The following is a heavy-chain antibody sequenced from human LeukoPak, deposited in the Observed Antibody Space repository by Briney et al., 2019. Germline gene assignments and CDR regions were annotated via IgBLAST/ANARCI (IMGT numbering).Heavy chain of an antibody. J-gene: IGHJ3*02. V-gene: IGHV3-48*02. Sequence: PGGSLRLSCAASGFAFNTYSMNWVSQAPGKGLQWVSSITTSSTTKYYADSVKGRFTISRDNAKNSLYLQMDSLRDEDTAVYYCVRDAAYSAFNMWGQGTMVTVSS. CDR3: VRDAAYSAFNM. CDR2: ITTSSTTK. CDR1: GFAFNTYS. D-gene: IGHD4-11*01.